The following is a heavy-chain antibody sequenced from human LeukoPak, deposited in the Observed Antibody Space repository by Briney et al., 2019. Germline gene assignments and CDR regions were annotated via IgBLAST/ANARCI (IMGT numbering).Heavy chain of an antibody. Sequence: GGSLRLSCAASGFTFDDYAMHWVRQAPGKGLEWVSGISWNSGSIGYADSVKGRFTISRDNAKNSLYLQMNSLRVEDTAVYYCARESGLEAFDIWGQGTMVTVSS. CDR2: ISWNSGSI. CDR1: GFTFDDYA. CDR3: ARESGLEAFDI. J-gene: IGHJ3*02. V-gene: IGHV3-9*01. D-gene: IGHD1-1*01.